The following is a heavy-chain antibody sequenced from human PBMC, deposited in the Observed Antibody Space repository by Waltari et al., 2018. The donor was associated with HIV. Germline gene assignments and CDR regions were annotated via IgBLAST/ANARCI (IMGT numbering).Heavy chain of an antibody. J-gene: IGHJ4*02. CDR1: GGSISSGSYY. Sequence: QVQLQESGPGLVKPSQTLSLTCTVSGGSISSGSYYWSWIRQPAGKGLEWFGRIYTSGSTNYNPSLKSRVTISVDTSNNQFSLKLSSVTAADTAVYYCARYYCSGGSCSDYWGQGTLVTVSS. D-gene: IGHD2-15*01. V-gene: IGHV4-61*02. CDR2: IYTSGST. CDR3: ARYYCSGGSCSDY.